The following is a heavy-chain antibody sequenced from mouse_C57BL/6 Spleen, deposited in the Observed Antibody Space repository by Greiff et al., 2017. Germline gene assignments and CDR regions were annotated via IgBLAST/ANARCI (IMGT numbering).Heavy chain of an antibody. CDR2: IYPGDGDT. Sequence: QVQLKESGPELVKPGASVKISCKASGYAFSSSWMNWVKQRPGKGLEWIGRIYPGDGDTNYNGKFKGKATLTVDKSSSTAYMQLSSLTSEDSAVYYCARGPGDYWGQGTTLTVSS. V-gene: IGHV1-82*01. CDR1: GYAFSSSW. J-gene: IGHJ2*01. CDR3: ARGPGDY.